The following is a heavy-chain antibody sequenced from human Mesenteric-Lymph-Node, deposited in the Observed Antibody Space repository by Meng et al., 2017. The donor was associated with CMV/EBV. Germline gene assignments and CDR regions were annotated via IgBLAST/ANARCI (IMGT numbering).Heavy chain of an antibody. CDR1: GITFRSYA. Sequence: GESLKISCAPSGITFRSYAMNWVRQAPGKGLEWVSIIGKNSNYRYYADSVRGRFTISRDNAKNSLYLHMNSLRAEDTAVYYCASPYCTSTACFEGGAFDVWGQGTMVTVSS. CDR3: ASPYCTSTACFEGGAFDV. D-gene: IGHD2/OR15-2a*01. V-gene: IGHV3-21*01. J-gene: IGHJ3*01. CDR2: IGKNSNYR.